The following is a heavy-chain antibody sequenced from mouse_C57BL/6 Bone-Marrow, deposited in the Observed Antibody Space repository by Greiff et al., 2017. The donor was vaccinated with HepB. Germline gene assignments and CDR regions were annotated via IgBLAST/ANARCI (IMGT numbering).Heavy chain of an antibody. V-gene: IGHV14-4*01. J-gene: IGHJ2*01. CDR2: IDPEHGDT. D-gene: IGHD1-1*01. CDR3: TTDYCGSSYVGY. Sequence: VQLQQSGAELVRPGASVKLSCTASGFNIKDAYMHWVKQRPEQGLEWIGWIDPEHGDTEYAPKFPGKATITADTSSNTAYLPLSSLTSEDTAVSYGTTDYCGSSYVGYWGQGTTLTVAS. CDR1: GFNIKDAY.